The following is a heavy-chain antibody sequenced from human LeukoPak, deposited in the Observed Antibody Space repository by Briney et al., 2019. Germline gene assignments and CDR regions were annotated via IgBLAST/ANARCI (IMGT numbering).Heavy chain of an antibody. J-gene: IGHJ4*02. CDR2: INPNSGGT. CDR3: ARDTEYYFDY. Sequence: ASVRVSCKASGNTVTAYYMHWVRQAPGQGLEWMGWINPNSGGTNYAQKFQGRVTMTRDTSISTSYMELSRLRSDDTAVYYCARDTEYYFDYWGQGTLVTVSS. V-gene: IGHV1-2*02. D-gene: IGHD2-8*02. CDR1: GNTVTAYY.